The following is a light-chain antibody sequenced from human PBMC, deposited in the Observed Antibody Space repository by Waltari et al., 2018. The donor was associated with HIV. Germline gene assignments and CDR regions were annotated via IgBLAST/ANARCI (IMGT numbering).Light chain of an antibody. J-gene: IGLJ3*02. V-gene: IGLV3-25*03. CDR2: KDN. Sequence: SYELTQPPSVSVSPGQPARITCSGDALPKRYAYWDWQKPGQAPVLVIYKDNERPSGIPERFSGSSSGTTVTLTISGVQAEDEADYYCQSADSSGTHWVFGGGTKLTVL. CDR1: ALPKRY. CDR3: QSADSSGTHWV.